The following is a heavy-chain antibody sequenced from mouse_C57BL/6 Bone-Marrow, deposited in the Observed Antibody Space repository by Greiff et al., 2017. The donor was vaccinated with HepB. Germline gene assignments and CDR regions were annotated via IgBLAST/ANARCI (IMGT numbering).Heavy chain of an antibody. CDR2: IYPRSGNT. Sequence: VNVVESGAELARPGASVKLSCKASGYTFTSYGISWVKQRTGQGLEWIGEIYPRSGNTYYNEKFKGKATLTADKSSSTAYMELRSLTSEDSAVYFGARGAGDYWGQGTTLTVSS. V-gene: IGHV1-81*01. CDR3: ARGAGDY. J-gene: IGHJ2*01. CDR1: GYTFTSYG.